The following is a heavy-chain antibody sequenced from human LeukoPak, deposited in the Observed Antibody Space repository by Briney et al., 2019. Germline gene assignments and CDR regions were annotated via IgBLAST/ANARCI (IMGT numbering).Heavy chain of an antibody. CDR3: ARDKPGYYDSSGYDY. CDR1: GFTFSSYW. V-gene: IGHV3-74*01. Sequence: GGSLRLSCAASGFTFSSYWMHWVRQAPGKGLVWVSRINSDGSSTSYADSVKGRFTISRDNAKNSLYLQMNSLRAEDTAVYYCARDKPGYYDSSGYDYWGQGTLVTVSS. CDR2: INSDGSST. J-gene: IGHJ4*02. D-gene: IGHD3-22*01.